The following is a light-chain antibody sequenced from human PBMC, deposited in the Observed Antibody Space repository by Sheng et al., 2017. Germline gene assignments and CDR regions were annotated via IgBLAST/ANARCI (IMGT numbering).Light chain of an antibody. J-gene: IGKJ1*01. Sequence: DIVMTQSPDSLAVSLGERATINCKSSQSVLYSSNSKNYLAWYQQKPGQPPNLLIYWASTRESGVPDRFSGSGSGTDFTLTISSLQPDDFATYYCQQYNSYWTFGQGTKVEIK. CDR2: WAS. CDR3: QQYNSYWT. V-gene: IGKV4-1*01. CDR1: QSVLYSSNSKNY.